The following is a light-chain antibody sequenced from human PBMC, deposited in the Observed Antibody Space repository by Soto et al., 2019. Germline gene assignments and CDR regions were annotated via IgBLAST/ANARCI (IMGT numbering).Light chain of an antibody. CDR1: PSITNF. V-gene: IGKV3D-11*02. CDR3: HQRNNSYPGT. J-gene: IGKJ5*01. Sequence: LTQSPSTLSSSLGEGATLSCRASPSITNFLALYQQKPGQAPTHLLNCEFNRATGVPARCSGSGSAANYTPTIISRQPEDAAIYYYHQRNNSYPGTFGQGTRLEI. CDR2: CEF.